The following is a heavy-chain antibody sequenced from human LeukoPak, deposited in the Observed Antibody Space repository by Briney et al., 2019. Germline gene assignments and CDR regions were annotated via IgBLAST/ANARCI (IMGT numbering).Heavy chain of an antibody. CDR2: IYYSGST. CDR1: GGSISSSSYY. V-gene: IGHV4-39*01. J-gene: IGHJ4*02. D-gene: IGHD5-24*01. Sequence: SETLSLTCTVSGGSISSSSYYWGWIRQPPGKGLEWIGSIYYSGSTYYNPSLRSRVTISVDTSKNQFSLKLSSVTAADTAVYYCAKRDGYNWRTFDYWGQGTLVTVSS. CDR3: AKRDGYNWRTFDY.